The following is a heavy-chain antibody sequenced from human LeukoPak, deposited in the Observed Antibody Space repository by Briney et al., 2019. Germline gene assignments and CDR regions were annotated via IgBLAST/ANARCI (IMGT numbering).Heavy chain of an antibody. CDR3: ARGLMGGYPYFEN. Sequence: GGSLRLSCGASGFTFGTYWMHWVRQAPGKGLVWVSGINSDGGTTTYADSVKGRFTISRDNAKNSLYLQMNSLRAEDTAFYYCARGLMGGYPYFENWGQGTLVTVSS. CDR2: INSDGGTT. D-gene: IGHD3-22*01. J-gene: IGHJ4*02. CDR1: GFTFGTYW. V-gene: IGHV3-74*01.